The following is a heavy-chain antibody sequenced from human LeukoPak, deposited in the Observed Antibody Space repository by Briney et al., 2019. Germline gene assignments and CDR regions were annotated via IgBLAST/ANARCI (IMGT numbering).Heavy chain of an antibody. D-gene: IGHD5-18*01. CDR1: GFSFSSYG. CDR3: ARGRGGNSYGDYYYFMDV. CDR2: INAFDGNA. J-gene: IGHJ6*02. Sequence: ASVKVSCKASGFSFSSYGVNWVRQAPGQRLEWMGGINAFDGNAKYAKKFQGRVTMTIEKSTATAYMELRSLRHDDTAVYYCARGRGGNSYGDYYYFMDVWAQGTTVIVS. V-gene: IGHV1-18*04.